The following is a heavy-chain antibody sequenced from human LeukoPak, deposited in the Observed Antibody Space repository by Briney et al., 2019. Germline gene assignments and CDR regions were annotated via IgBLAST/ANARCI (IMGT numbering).Heavy chain of an antibody. J-gene: IGHJ6*02. V-gene: IGHV3-33*01. Sequence: PGGSLRLSCVASGFTFSSSGMHWVRRAPGKGLEWVAIIWYDGNNKEYADSVKGRFTISRDNSKNTLYLQMNSLRAEDTAVYYCARRRVLYYYYGMDVWGQGTTVTVSS. CDR2: IWYDGNNK. CDR3: ARRRVLYYYYGMDV. CDR1: GFTFSSSG.